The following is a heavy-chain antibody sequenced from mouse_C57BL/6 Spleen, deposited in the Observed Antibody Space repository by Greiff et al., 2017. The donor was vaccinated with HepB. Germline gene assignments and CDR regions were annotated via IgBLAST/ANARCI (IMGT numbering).Heavy chain of an antibody. J-gene: IGHJ2*01. CDR3: ARRYDYDEDYFDY. Sequence: EVQLQQSGPELVKPGASVKISCKASGYTFTDYYMNWVKQSHGKSLEWIGDINPNNGGTSYNQKFKGKATLTVDKSSSTAYVELRSLTSEDSAVYYCARRYDYDEDYFDYWGQGTTLTVSS. CDR2: INPNNGGT. V-gene: IGHV1-26*01. D-gene: IGHD2-4*01. CDR1: GYTFTDYY.